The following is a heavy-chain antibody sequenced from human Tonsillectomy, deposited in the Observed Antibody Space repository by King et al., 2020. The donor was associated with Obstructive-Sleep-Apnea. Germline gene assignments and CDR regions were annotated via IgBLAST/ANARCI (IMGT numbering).Heavy chain of an antibody. V-gene: IGHV3-30*04. CDR2: ISYDGSNK. D-gene: IGHD5-18*01. CDR1: GFTFSNYA. CDR3: ARVLDSYATRLMVDY. Sequence: VQLVESGGGVVQPGRSLRLSCAASGFTFSNYAMHWVRQAPGKGLEWVAVISYDGSNKYYGDSVKGRFTISRDKSKNTLYLQMDSLRAEGTAVYYCARVLDSYATRLMVDYWGQGTLVTVSS. J-gene: IGHJ4*02.